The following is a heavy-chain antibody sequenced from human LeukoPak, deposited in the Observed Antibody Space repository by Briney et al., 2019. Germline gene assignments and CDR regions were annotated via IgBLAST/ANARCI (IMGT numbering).Heavy chain of an antibody. D-gene: IGHD6-13*01. V-gene: IGHV1-46*01. Sequence: ASVKASCKASGYTFTSYYMHWVRQAPGQGLEWMGIINPSGGSTSYAQKFQGRVTMTRDTSTSTVYMELSSLRSEDTAVYYCARTHSSSWYERFNFDYWGQGTLVTVSS. CDR3: ARTHSSSWYERFNFDY. CDR2: INPSGGST. CDR1: GYTFTSYY. J-gene: IGHJ4*02.